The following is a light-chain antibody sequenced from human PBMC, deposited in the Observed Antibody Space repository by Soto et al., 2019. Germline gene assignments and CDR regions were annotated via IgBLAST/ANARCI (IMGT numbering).Light chain of an antibody. CDR2: GAS. J-gene: IGKJ2*01. CDR3: QQYNNWPYT. V-gene: IGKV3-15*01. CDR1: QSVSSN. Sequence: EIVMTQSPATLSVSPGERATLSCRASQSVSSNLAWYQQKPGQAPRLLIYGASTRATGIPARFSGSGSGTEFNLTISGLQSEDFAVYYCQQYNNWPYTFGQGTKLEIK.